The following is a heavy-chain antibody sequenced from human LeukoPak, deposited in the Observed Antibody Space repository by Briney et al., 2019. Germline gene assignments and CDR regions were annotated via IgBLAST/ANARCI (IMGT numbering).Heavy chain of an antibody. CDR3: ARVSYYYYMDV. CDR1: GGSISSGSYY. D-gene: IGHD2/OR15-2a*01. CDR2: IYTSGST. Sequence: SETLSLTCTVSGGSISSGSYYWSWIRQPAGKGLEWIGRIYTSGSTNYNPSLKSRVTISVDTSKNQFSLKLSSVTAADTAAYYCARVSYYYYMDVWGKGTTVTVSS. V-gene: IGHV4-61*02. J-gene: IGHJ6*03.